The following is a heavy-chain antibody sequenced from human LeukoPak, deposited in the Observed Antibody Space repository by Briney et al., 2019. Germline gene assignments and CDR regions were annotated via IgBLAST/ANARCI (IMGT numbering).Heavy chain of an antibody. CDR3: ARGSGSYFYYFDF. Sequence: SVKVSCKASGYTFTSYAMNWVRQAPGQGLEWMGGIIPIYGTTNFAQKFQDRVKITADKSTSTSYMELSSLTYDDTAVYYCARGSGSYFYYFDFWGQGTLVTVSS. D-gene: IGHD3-10*01. CDR1: GYTFTSYA. CDR2: IIPIYGTT. V-gene: IGHV1-69*06. J-gene: IGHJ4*02.